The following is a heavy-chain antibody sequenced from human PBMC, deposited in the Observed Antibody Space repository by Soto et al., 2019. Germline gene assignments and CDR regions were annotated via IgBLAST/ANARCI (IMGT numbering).Heavy chain of an antibody. CDR3: AREGGGRGVRCFDWLRLRRNYYFDY. Sequence: ASVKVSCKASGYTFTSYAMHWVRQAPGQRLEWMGWINAGNGNTKYSQKFQGRVTITRDTSASTAYMELSSLRSEDTAVYYCAREGGGRGVRCFDWLRLRRNYYFDYWGQGTLVTVSS. J-gene: IGHJ4*02. CDR1: GYTFTSYA. CDR2: INAGNGNT. D-gene: IGHD3-9*01. V-gene: IGHV1-3*01.